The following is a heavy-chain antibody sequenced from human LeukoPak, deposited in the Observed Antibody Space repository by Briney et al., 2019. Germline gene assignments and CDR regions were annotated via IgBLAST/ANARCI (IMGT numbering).Heavy chain of an antibody. Sequence: GGSLRLSCAASGFTFSSYGMHWVRQAPGKGLEWVAVIWYDGSNKHYADSVKGRFTISRDNSKNTLYLQMNSLRAEDTAVYYCARDRRSYYYYYGMDVWGQGTTVTVSS. V-gene: IGHV3-33*01. D-gene: IGHD5-24*01. J-gene: IGHJ6*02. CDR1: GFTFSSYG. CDR3: ARDRRSYYYYYGMDV. CDR2: IWYDGSNK.